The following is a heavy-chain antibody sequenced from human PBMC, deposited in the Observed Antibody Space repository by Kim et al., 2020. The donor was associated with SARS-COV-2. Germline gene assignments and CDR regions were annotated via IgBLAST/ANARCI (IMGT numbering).Heavy chain of an antibody. CDR2: ISGHGRDT. CDR1: GFSVSNTA. CDR3: AKDIWDYSGMDA. V-gene: IGHV3-23*01. Sequence: GGSLRLSCSVSGFSVSNTAMNWVRQAPGKGLEWVSAISGHGRDTYYGDSVKGRFTISRDTSKNTVYLQMDRLRAEDTALYYCAKDIWDYSGMDAWGPGTTVTVSS. D-gene: IGHD3-16*01. J-gene: IGHJ6*01.